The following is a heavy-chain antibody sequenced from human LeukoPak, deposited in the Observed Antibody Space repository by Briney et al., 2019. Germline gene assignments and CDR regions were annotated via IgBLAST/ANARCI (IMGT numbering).Heavy chain of an antibody. Sequence: ASVKVSCKASGYTFTSYAMNWVRQAPGQGLEWMGWINTNTGNPTYAQGFTGRFVFPLDTSVSTAYLQISSLKAEDTAVYYCARDHVWRDTAMLPYYYFDYWGQGTLVTVSS. J-gene: IGHJ4*02. CDR3: ARDHVWRDTAMLPYYYFDY. D-gene: IGHD5-18*01. CDR1: GYTFTSYA. CDR2: INTNTGNP. V-gene: IGHV7-4-1*02.